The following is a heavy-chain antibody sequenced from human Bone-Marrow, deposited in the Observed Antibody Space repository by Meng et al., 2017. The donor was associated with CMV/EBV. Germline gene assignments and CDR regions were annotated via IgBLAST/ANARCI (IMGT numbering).Heavy chain of an antibody. J-gene: IGHJ4*02. CDR1: GDSVSSNTAA. V-gene: IGHV6-1*01. Sequence: SQTLSLTCAISGDSVSSNTAAWNWIRHSPSRGLEWLGRTYYRSKWFHEYALSMKSRITINPDTSNNQFSLQLNSLTTEDTAVYYCARDPPYCWSCLGEWGQGTLVTVSS. D-gene: IGHD2-21*01. CDR2: TYYRSKWFH. CDR3: ARDPPYCWSCLGE.